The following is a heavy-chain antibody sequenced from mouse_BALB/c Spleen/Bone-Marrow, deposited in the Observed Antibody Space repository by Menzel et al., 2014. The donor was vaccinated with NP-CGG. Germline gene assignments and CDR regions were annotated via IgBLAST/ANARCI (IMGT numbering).Heavy chain of an antibody. CDR1: GFDFSRYW. CDR2: INPDSSTI. V-gene: IGHV4-1*02. J-gene: IGHJ3*01. CDR3: SRLGYYGGFAY. D-gene: IGHD2-3*01. Sequence: EVQLQESGGGLVHPGGSLKLSCAASGFDFSRYWMGWVRQAPGKGLEWIGEINPDSSTINYTPSLKDKFIISRDNAKNTLYLQMSKVRSEDTDLYYCSRLGYYGGFAYWGQGTLVTVSA.